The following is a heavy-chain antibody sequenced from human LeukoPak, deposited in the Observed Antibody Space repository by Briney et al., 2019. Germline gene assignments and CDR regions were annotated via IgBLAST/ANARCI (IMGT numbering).Heavy chain of an antibody. D-gene: IGHD3-10*01. V-gene: IGHV1-24*01. CDR1: GYTLTELS. Sequence: ASVKVSCKVSGYTLTELSMHWVRQAPGKGLEWMGGFDPEDGETIYAQKFQGRVTMTRDTSISTAYMELSRLRSDDTAVYYCARERILWFGESYYFDYWGQGTLVTVSS. J-gene: IGHJ4*02. CDR2: FDPEDGET. CDR3: ARERILWFGESYYFDY.